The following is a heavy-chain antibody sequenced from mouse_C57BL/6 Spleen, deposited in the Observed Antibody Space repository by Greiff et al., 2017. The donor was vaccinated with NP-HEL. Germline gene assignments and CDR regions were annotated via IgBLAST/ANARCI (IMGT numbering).Heavy chain of an antibody. J-gene: IGHJ2*01. CDR1: GYTFTSYW. CDR2: INPSNGGT. Sequence: QVQLQQPGTELVKPGASVKLSCKASGYTFTSYWMHWVKQRPGQGLEWIGNINPSNGGTNYNEKFKSKATLTVDKSSSTAYMQLSSLTSEDSAVYYCARRELTIYYVGSYFDYWGQGTTLTVSS. D-gene: IGHD1-1*02. V-gene: IGHV1-53*01. CDR3: ARRELTIYYVGSYFDY.